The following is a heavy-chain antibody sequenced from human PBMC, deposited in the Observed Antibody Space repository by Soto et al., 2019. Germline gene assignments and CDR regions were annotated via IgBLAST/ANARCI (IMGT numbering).Heavy chain of an antibody. D-gene: IGHD6-13*01. CDR2: IIPIFGTA. Sequence: KVSCKASGGTFSSYAISWLRQAPGQGLEWMGGIIPIFGTANYAQKFQGRVTITADESTSTAYMELSSLRSEDTAVYYCAREGYYSSSWAPDYWGQGTLVTVSS. J-gene: IGHJ4*02. CDR3: AREGYYSSSWAPDY. CDR1: GGTFSSYA. V-gene: IGHV1-69*01.